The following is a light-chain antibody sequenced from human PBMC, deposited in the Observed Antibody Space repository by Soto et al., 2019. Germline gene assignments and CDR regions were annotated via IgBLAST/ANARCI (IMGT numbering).Light chain of an antibody. CDR3: QQYNSYVWT. J-gene: IGKJ1*01. V-gene: IGKV1-5*01. CDR2: DAS. CDR1: QSISSS. Sequence: DIQMTQFPSTLSASVGDRVTITCRASQSISSSLAWYQQRPGKAPKLLIYDASSLESGVPSRFSGSGSGTEFTLSVSSPQPDDFAAYYCQQYNSYVWTFGQGTKVEIK.